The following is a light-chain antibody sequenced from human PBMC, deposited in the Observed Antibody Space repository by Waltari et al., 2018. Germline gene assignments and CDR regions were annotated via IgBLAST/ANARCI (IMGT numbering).Light chain of an antibody. Sequence: EIVLTQSPGTLSLSPGERATLPCRASQTVRTTYLPWYHQKPGQALTLVSYGASSRAAGSPDRFSGGGSGTDLSLTISSLERGDFAVYYCQQYDISPLAFGGGTKVEIK. J-gene: IGKJ4*02. CDR3: QQYDISPLA. CDR1: QTVRTTY. CDR2: GAS. V-gene: IGKV3-20*01.